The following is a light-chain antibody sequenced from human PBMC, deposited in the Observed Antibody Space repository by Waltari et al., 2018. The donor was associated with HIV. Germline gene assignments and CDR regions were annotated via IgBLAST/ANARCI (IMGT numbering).Light chain of an antibody. V-gene: IGKV3-15*01. CDR2: DAS. CDR1: QSVSSN. J-gene: IGKJ1*01. CDR3: QQYNNWWT. Sequence: EIVMTQSPATLSVSPGERATLSCTASQSVSSNLAWYQQKPGLAPRLLIYDASTRATGIPARFSASGSGTEFSLTISSLQSEDFALYYCQQYNNWWTFGQGTKVEIK.